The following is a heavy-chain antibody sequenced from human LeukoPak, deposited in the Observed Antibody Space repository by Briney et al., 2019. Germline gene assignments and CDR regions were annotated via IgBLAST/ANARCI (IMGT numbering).Heavy chain of an antibody. CDR3: ARVGLPAALGWENWFDP. CDR2: INSDGRST. V-gene: IGHV3-74*01. J-gene: IGHJ5*02. Sequence: GGTLRLSSAASGFTFSNYWMHWLRQAQGKELVWVSRINSDGRSTSYAVSGKVRFTISRDNAKNTPYLQMNSLRAEDTAVYYCARVGLPAALGWENWFDPWGQGTLVTVSS. CDR1: GFTFSNYW. D-gene: IGHD2-2*01.